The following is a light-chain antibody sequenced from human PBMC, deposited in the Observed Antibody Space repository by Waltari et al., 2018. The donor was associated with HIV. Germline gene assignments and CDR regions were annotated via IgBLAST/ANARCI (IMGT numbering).Light chain of an antibody. J-gene: IGLJ3*02. Sequence: QSVMTQPPSASGTPGQRVTISCSGSSSNIGRNYVNWYQQLPGTTPKLLIYRNNQRPAGVPDRFSGAKSGTSASLAIGVLRSEDEADYYCAAWDDSLSGSWVFGGGTQVTVL. CDR3: AAWDDSLSGSWV. V-gene: IGLV1-47*01. CDR2: RNN. CDR1: SSNIGRNY.